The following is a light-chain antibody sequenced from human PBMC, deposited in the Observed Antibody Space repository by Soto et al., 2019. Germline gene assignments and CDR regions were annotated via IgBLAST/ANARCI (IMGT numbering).Light chain of an antibody. Sequence: QSALTQPRSVSGSPGQSVTISCTATSSDVGGYNYVSWYQQHPGKAPKVMIYDVSERPSGVPDRFSGSKSGNTASLTISGLQCEDEADYYCCSYAGSPRYVFGTGTKVTVL. CDR1: SSDVGGYNY. J-gene: IGLJ1*01. V-gene: IGLV2-11*01. CDR2: DVS. CDR3: CSYAGSPRYV.